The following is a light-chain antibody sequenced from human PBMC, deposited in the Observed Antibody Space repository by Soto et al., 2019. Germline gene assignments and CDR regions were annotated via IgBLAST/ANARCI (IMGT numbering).Light chain of an antibody. CDR3: RSYTSSSTLV. V-gene: IGLV2-14*01. CDR2: EVS. J-gene: IGLJ1*01. CDR1: ISDVGGYNY. Sequence: QSLLAQPACVSGSPGQSVTISCTGTISDVGGYNYVSWYQQHPGKAPKLMIYEVSNRPSGVSNRFSGSKSDNTASLTISGLQSEDEADYFCRSYTSSSTLVFGTGTKVTVL.